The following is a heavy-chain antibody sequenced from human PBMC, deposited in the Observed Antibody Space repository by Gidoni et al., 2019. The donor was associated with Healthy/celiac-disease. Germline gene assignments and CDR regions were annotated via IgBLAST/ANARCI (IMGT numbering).Heavy chain of an antibody. Sequence: EVQLLESGGVLVQPGRPLRLSCTASRFTFGAYAMSWFRQDPGKGLECVGFISSKEYGGKTEYAASVKGRFTSSREDSKSIAYLQMNSLRTEETAVYYGTRGVGAVAGTPWFDPWGQGTLVTVSS. V-gene: IGHV3-49*03. CDR2: ISSKEYGGKT. CDR1: RFTFGAYA. D-gene: IGHD6-19*01. J-gene: IGHJ5*02. CDR3: TRGVGAVAGTPWFDP.